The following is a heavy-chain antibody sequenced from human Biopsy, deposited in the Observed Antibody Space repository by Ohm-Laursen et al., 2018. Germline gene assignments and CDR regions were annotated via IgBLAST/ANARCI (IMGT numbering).Heavy chain of an antibody. V-gene: IGHV1-69*13. Sequence: VKVSCNAPGGTFSNYGVNWVRQAPGQGLEWLGGNIPILGTGSYAQKFQDRVTVAADTSTSTATMELRSLRSDGTAVYYCATKLTGYFHHWGQGTLVIVSS. CDR2: NIPILGTG. J-gene: IGHJ1*01. D-gene: IGHD3-9*01. CDR1: GGTFSNYG. CDR3: ATKLTGYFHH.